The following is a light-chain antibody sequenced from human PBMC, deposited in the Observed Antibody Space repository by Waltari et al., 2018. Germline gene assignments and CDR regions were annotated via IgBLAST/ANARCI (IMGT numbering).Light chain of an antibody. Sequence: QSALTQPASVSGSPGQSITISCTGTTGDAWTYNLVSWYQQHPGKAPKLIIFEGTKRLSGVSNRFFASKSGNTASLTISGLQADDEADYHCCSYVSNTYVFGTGTKVTVL. V-gene: IGLV2-23*01. J-gene: IGLJ1*01. CDR1: TGDAWTYNL. CDR2: EGT. CDR3: CSYVSNTYV.